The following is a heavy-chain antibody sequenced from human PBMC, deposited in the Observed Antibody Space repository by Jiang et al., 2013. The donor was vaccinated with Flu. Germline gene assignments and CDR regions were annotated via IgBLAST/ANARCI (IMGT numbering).Heavy chain of an antibody. CDR2: SIIWEH. J-gene: IGHJ4*02. V-gene: IGHV4-4*02. D-gene: IGHD3-16*02. CDR3: ARDSYDYVWGSYRYPYFNY. CDR1: GGSISSSNW. Sequence: AVSGGSISSSNWWSWVRQPPGRGWSGLGKSIIWEHQLQPSLKSRVTISVDKSKNQFSLKLSSVTAADTAVYYCARDSYDYVWGSYRYPYFNYWGQGTLVTVSS.